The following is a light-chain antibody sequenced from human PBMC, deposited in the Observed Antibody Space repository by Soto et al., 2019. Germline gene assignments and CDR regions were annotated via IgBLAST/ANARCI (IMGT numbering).Light chain of an antibody. CDR1: SSDIGIYNY. CDR3: NSYTTSSTVV. Sequence: QSVLTQPASVPGSPGQSITISCTGTSSDIGIYNYVSWYQQHPGKAPKLMIYEVSNRPSGVSNRFSGSKSGNTASLTISALQAEDEADYYCNSYTTSSTVVFGGGTKLTVL. J-gene: IGLJ2*01. V-gene: IGLV2-14*01. CDR2: EVS.